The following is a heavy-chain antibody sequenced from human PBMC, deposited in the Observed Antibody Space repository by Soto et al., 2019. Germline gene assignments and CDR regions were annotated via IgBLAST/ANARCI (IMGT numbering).Heavy chain of an antibody. J-gene: IGHJ4*02. D-gene: IGHD3-22*01. CDR3: ARRSAFYDSSGYYDD. CDR1: GGSISSGGYH. CDR2: IYYSGST. Sequence: SETLSLTCTVPGGSISSGGYHWSWIRQHPGKGLEWIGYIYYSGSTYYNPSLKSRVTISVDTSKNQFSLKLSSVTAADTAVYYCARRSAFYDSSGYYDDWGQGTLVTVSS. V-gene: IGHV4-31*03.